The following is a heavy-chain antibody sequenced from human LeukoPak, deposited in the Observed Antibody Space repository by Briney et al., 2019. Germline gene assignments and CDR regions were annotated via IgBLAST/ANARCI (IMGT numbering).Heavy chain of an antibody. J-gene: IGHJ4*02. CDR3: ARGHSMFVGMFDY. Sequence: SETPSLTCAVYGGSFSGYYWSWIRQPPGKGLEWIGEINHSGSTNYNPSLKSRVTISVDTSKNQFSLKLSSVTAADTAVYHCARGHSMFVGMFDYWGQGTLVTVSS. CDR2: INHSGST. CDR1: GGSFSGYY. D-gene: IGHD1-14*01. V-gene: IGHV4-34*01.